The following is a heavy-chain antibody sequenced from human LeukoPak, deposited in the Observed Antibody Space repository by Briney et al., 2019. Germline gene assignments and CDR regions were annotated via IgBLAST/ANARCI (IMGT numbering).Heavy chain of an antibody. CDR1: GGSISSSSYY. D-gene: IGHD6-19*01. Sequence: SETLSLTCTVSGGSISSSSYYWGWIRQPPGKGLEWIGTIYYSGSTYYNPSLKSRVTISVDTSKNQFSPNLSSVTAADTAVYYCARGPYSWLAGSPSAGFDYWGQGTLVTVSS. V-gene: IGHV4-39*01. J-gene: IGHJ4*02. CDR3: ARGPYSWLAGSPSAGFDY. CDR2: IYYSGST.